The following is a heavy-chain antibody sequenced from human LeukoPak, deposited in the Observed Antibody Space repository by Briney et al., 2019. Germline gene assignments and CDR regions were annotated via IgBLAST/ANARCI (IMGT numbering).Heavy chain of an antibody. CDR3: VRGGPSTWS. CDR1: GFTFKLYW. J-gene: IGHJ5*02. D-gene: IGHD2-15*01. Sequence: PGGSLRLSCAASGFTFKLYWMHWVRHVPGKGPVWVSRINDDGSDTIYADSVSGRFTISRDDAKNTVYLQMNNLRAEDTAVYYCVRGGPSTWSWGQGTLVTVSS. V-gene: IGHV3-74*01. CDR2: INDDGSDT.